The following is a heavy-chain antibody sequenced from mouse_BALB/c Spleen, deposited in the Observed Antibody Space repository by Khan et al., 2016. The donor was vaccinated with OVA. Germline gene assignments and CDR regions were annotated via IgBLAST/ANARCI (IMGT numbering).Heavy chain of an antibody. J-gene: IGHJ2*01. CDR3: ARGNYYGYYFDY. V-gene: IGHV3-2*02. CDR2: ISYSGGT. CDR1: GYSITSGYA. D-gene: IGHD1-1*01. Sequence: EVQLQESGPGLEPSQSLSLTCTVTGYSITSGYAWNWIRQFPGNKLEWMGYISYSGGTSYNPSLKSRISITRDTSKNQFFLQLNSVTTEDTATYYCARGNYYGYYFDYRGQGTTLTVSS.